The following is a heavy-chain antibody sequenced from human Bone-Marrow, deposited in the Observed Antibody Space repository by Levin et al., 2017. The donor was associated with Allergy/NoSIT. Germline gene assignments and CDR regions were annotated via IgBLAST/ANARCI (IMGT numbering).Heavy chain of an antibody. V-gene: IGHV3-53*01. CDR3: AGGPRRSY. Sequence: LSLTCAVSGFTVSYNYMSWVRPAPGKGLEWVSLIYSGGTTDYADSATGRFTISRDNSKNTLSLQMNSLTADDTAVYYCAGGPRRSYWGQGTLVTVSS. CDR2: IYSGGTT. J-gene: IGHJ4*02. D-gene: IGHD3-16*01. CDR1: GFTVSYNY.